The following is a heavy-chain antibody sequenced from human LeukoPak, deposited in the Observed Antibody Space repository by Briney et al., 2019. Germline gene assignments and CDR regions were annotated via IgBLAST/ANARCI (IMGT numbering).Heavy chain of an antibody. Sequence: PGGSLRLSCVASGFTFRNYYMHWVRQVPGKGLEWVSAISGSGGSTYYADSVKGRFTISRDNSKDTLFLQMHSLRPGDTAVYYCVREDTPATANYWGQGTLVTVSS. D-gene: IGHD2-21*02. CDR1: GFTFRNYY. V-gene: IGHV3-23*01. J-gene: IGHJ4*02. CDR2: ISGSGGST. CDR3: VREDTPATANY.